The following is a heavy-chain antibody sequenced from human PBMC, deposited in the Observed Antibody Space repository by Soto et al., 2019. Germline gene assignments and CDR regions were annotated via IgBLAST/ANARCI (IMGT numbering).Heavy chain of an antibody. V-gene: IGHV4-59*08. CDR3: ARRWGDYFDY. D-gene: IGHD3-16*01. CDR2: IYYSGST. CDR1: SSSIGCYY. Sequence: DPLALTGRDGSSSIGCYYWSWIRQPPGKGLEWIGYIYYSGSTNYNPSLKSRVTISVDTSKNQFSLKLSSVTAADTAVYYFARRWGDYFDYWGQGTLVTVS. J-gene: IGHJ4*02.